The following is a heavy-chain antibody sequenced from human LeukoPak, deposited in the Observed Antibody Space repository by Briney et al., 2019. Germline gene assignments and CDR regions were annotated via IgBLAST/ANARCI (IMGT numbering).Heavy chain of an antibody. CDR2: KSSADVT. J-gene: IGHJ5*02. V-gene: IGHV4-59*08. CDR1: GDSKSIYA. Sequence: SETLSLTCTVSGDSKSIYAWNCMRHPPGKGRVWLAHKSSADVTKYNPPLKSRITFLLDNPTDQFSSTITPSATADTAVYYCARRVVEALAPSVTNWFDPWGQGTLVLVSS. D-gene: IGHD5-12*01. CDR3: ARRVVEALAPSVTNWFDP.